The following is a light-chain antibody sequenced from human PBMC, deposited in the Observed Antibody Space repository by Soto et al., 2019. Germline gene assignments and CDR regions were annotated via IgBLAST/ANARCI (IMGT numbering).Light chain of an antibody. CDR1: QSVSSNY. V-gene: IGKV3D-20*02. CDR2: GAS. CDR3: QQCSNWPPT. Sequence: SVLTQSPGTLSLSPGERATLSCRASQSVSSNYLAWYQQKPGQAPRLLIYGASTRASGIPARFSGSGSGTDFTLTISSLEPEDFAVYYCQQCSNWPPTFGQGTKVDIK. J-gene: IGKJ2*01.